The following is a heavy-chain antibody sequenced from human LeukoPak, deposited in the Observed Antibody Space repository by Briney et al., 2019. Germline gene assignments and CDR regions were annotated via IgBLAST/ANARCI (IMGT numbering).Heavy chain of an antibody. CDR2: INPNSGGT. J-gene: IGHJ4*02. CDR1: GYTFTGYY. V-gene: IGHV1-2*02. CDR3: AREADCSGTSCYSQFLDY. Sequence: ASVKISCKASGYTFTGYYMHWVRQAPGQGLEWMGWINPNSGGTNYAQKFQGRVTMTRDTSINTAYMDLSRLRSNDTAVYYCAREADCSGTSCYSQFLDYWGQGTLVTVSS. D-gene: IGHD2-2*01.